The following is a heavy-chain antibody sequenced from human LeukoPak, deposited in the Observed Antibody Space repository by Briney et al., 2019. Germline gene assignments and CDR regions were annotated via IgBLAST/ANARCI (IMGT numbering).Heavy chain of an antibody. J-gene: IGHJ4*02. CDR3: AASMALAGMFDY. D-gene: IGHD6-19*01. V-gene: IGHV4-31*03. CDR2: IYYSGST. CDR1: GGSISSGGYY. Sequence: SETLSLTCTVSGGSISSGGYYWSWIRQHPGKGLEWIGYIYYSGSTYYNPSLKSRVTISVDTSKNQFSLKLGSVTAADTAVYYCAASMALAGMFDYWGQGTLVTVSS.